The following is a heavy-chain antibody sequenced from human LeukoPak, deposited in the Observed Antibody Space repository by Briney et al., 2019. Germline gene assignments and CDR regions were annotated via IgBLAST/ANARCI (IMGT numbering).Heavy chain of an antibody. Sequence: GGSLRLSCAASGFTFSSYWMNWVRQAPGRGLEWVANIKQDGTEQYYVDSVKGRFTISRDNAKNSLYLQMNSLRAEDTAVYYCAKGGYSSGWPKNGGMSRYYWGQGTLVTVSS. D-gene: IGHD6-19*01. J-gene: IGHJ4*02. CDR1: GFTFSSYW. CDR2: IKQDGTEQ. V-gene: IGHV3-7*03. CDR3: AKGGYSSGWPKNGGMSRYY.